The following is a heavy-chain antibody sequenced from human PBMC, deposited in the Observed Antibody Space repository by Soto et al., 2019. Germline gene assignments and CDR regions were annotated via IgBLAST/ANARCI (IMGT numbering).Heavy chain of an antibody. CDR1: GGSFSSGGYY. CDR3: ARGYRNWFDP. J-gene: IGHJ5*02. CDR2: IFYSRSS. D-gene: IGHD6-13*01. V-gene: IGHV4-31*03. Sequence: QVHLQESGPGLVKPSQTVSLTCNVSGGSFSSGGYYLTWVRQHPGKGLEWIGNIFYSRSSYYNPSLKSRLTLSVDTSKNQFSLKLSSVTAADTAVYYCARGYRNWFDPWGQGTLVTVSS.